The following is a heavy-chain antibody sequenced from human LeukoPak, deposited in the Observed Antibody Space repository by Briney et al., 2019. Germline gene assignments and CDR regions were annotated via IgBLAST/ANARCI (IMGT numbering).Heavy chain of an antibody. CDR1: GFTFSSYA. V-gene: IGHV3-30-3*02. CDR2: ISYDGSNK. CDR3: AKDRGPYYYDSSGYYDY. J-gene: IGHJ4*02. Sequence: PGRSLRLSCAASGFTFSSYAMHWVRQAPGKGLEWVAVISYDGSNKYYADSVKGRFTISRDNSKNTLYLQMNSLRAEDTAVYYCAKDRGPYYYDSSGYYDYWGQGTLVTVSS. D-gene: IGHD3-22*01.